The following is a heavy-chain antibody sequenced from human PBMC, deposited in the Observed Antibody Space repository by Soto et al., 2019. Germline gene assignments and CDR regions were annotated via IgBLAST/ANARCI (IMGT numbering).Heavy chain of an antibody. V-gene: IGHV3-23*01. CDR1: GFTFGTYG. Sequence: EVQLLESGGGLIQPGGSLRLSCAASGFTFGTYGMGWVRQAPGKGLEWVSTITGGNTYYAASVKGRFTISRDNYKNTLYLQMSSLRAEDTALYYCAKDRERGGYDSDFDSRGQGTLVTVSS. J-gene: IGHJ4*02. D-gene: IGHD3-3*01. CDR3: AKDRERGGYDSDFDS. CDR2: ITGGNT.